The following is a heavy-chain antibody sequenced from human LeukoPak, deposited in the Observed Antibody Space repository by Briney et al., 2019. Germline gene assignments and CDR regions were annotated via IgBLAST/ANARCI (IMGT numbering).Heavy chain of an antibody. Sequence: GESLKISCKGSGYSFSTHWIGWVRQMRGKGREWMGIISPGDSDTRYSPSFQGQVTISADKSISTAYLQWSSLKASDTAMYYCVRVLWTWALNYYYGMDVWGQGTTVTVSS. V-gene: IGHV5-51*01. CDR1: GYSFSTHW. J-gene: IGHJ6*02. CDR3: VRVLWTWALNYYYGMDV. CDR2: ISPGDSDT. D-gene: IGHD3/OR15-3a*01.